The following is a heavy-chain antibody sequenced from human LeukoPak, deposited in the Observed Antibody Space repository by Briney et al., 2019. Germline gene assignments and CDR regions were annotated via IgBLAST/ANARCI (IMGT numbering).Heavy chain of an antibody. Sequence: GGSLRLSCAASGFTFNSYAMSWVRQAPGKGLEWVSGISGSGGSTYYADSVKGRFTISSDNSKNTLYLQMNSLRAEGTAVYYCAKDRIRFLEWLFDYWGQGTLVTVSS. J-gene: IGHJ4*02. CDR1: GFTFNSYA. D-gene: IGHD3-3*01. V-gene: IGHV3-23*01. CDR2: ISGSGGST. CDR3: AKDRIRFLEWLFDY.